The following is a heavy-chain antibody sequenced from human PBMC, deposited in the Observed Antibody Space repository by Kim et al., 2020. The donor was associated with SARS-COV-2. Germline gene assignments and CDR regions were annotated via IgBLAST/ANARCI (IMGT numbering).Heavy chain of an antibody. Sequence: GGSLRLSCAASGFTFSSYSMNWVRQAPGKGLEWVSSISSSSSYIYYADSVKGRFTISRDNAKNSLYLQMNSLRAEDTAVYYCARDIKTGTTSWFDPWGQGTLVTVSS. D-gene: IGHD1-7*01. J-gene: IGHJ5*02. V-gene: IGHV3-21*01. CDR2: ISSSSSYI. CDR3: ARDIKTGTTSWFDP. CDR1: GFTFSSYS.